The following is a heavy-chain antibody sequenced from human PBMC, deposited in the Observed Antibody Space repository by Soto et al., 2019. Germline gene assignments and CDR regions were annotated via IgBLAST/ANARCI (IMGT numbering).Heavy chain of an antibody. D-gene: IGHD5-12*01. CDR3: ARGEASSRYDSGSLAY. CDR1: GGSISSGDYY. V-gene: IGHV4-30-4*01. Sequence: SETLSLTCTVSGGSISSGDYYWSWIRQPPGKGLEWIGYIYYSGSTYYNPSLKSRVTISVDTSKNQFSLKLSSVTAADTAVYYCARGEASSRYDSGSLAYWGQGTLVTVSS. J-gene: IGHJ4*02. CDR2: IYYSGST.